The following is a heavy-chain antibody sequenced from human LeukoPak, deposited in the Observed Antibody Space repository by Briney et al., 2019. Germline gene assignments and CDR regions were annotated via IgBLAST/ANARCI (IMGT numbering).Heavy chain of an antibody. D-gene: IGHD3-16*01. CDR3: ARNVLYGMDV. CDR2: IIPILGIA. Sequence: SVKVSCKASGGTFSSYAISWVRQAPGQGLEWVGRIIPILGIANYAQKFQGRVTITADKSTSTAYMELSSLRSEDTAVYYCARNVLYGMDVWGQGTTVTVSS. V-gene: IGHV1-69*04. CDR1: GGTFSSYA. J-gene: IGHJ6*02.